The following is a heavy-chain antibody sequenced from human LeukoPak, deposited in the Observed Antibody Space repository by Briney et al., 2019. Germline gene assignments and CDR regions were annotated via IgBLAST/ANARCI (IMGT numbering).Heavy chain of an antibody. CDR2: IYYNGAT. Sequence: PSETLSLTCTVSGGSISSSYYYWGWIRQPPGKGLQWIATIYYNGATQYNPSLRSRVTISVDTSKNQFSVKLNSVTAADTAVYYCATELRESCTSTSCSGDPWGQGTLVTVSS. J-gene: IGHJ5*02. CDR1: GGSISSSYYY. D-gene: IGHD2-2*01. V-gene: IGHV4-39*02. CDR3: ATELRESCTSTSCSGDP.